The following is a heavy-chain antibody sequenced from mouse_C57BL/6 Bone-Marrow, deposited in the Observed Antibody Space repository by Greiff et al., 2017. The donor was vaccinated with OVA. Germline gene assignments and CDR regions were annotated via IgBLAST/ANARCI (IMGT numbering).Heavy chain of an antibody. CDR2: INPSSGYT. V-gene: IGHV1-4*01. CDR1: GYTFTSYT. CDR3: ARWLPYYAMDY. D-gene: IGHD2-2*01. Sequence: VQLQQSGAELARPGASVKMSCKASGYTFTSYTMHWVKQRLGQGLAWIGYINPSSGYTKYNQKFKDKATLTADKSSSTAYMQLRILTSEDAAVYDCARWLPYYAMDYWGQGTSATVSS. J-gene: IGHJ4*01.